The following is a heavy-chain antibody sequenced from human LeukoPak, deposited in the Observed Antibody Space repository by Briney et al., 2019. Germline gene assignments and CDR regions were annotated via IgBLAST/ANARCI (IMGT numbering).Heavy chain of an antibody. CDR3: LIFPGR. CDR2: IKSRADGGTT. Sequence: PGGSLRLSCAASGFSVINAWMSWVRQAPGQGLEWVGRIKSRADGGTTGYAAPVEGRFSISRDDSEKTLYLQMNSLQIDDTALYYCLIFPGRWGQGTLVTVSS. CDR1: GFSVINAW. V-gene: IGHV3-15*05. D-gene: IGHD3-3*01. J-gene: IGHJ4*02.